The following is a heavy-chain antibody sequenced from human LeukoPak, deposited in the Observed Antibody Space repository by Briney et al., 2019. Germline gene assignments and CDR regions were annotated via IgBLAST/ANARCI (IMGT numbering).Heavy chain of an antibody. V-gene: IGHV3-11*05. CDR2: ISSSTHYT. CDR1: GFTFSDYY. D-gene: IGHD6-25*01. J-gene: IGHJ4*02. CDR3: ARDPETWQAA. Sequence: GGSLRLSCAASGFTFSDYYMTWIRQAPGKGLEWVSYISSSTHYTNYADSVKGRFTISRDNAKNSLYPQMNSLRAEDTAVYYCARDPETWQAAWGQGTLVTVSS.